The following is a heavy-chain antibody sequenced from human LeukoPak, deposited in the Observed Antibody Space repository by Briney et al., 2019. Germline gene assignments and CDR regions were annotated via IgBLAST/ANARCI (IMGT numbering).Heavy chain of an antibody. CDR1: GGSISNYY. D-gene: IGHD1-26*01. J-gene: IGHJ3*02. CDR2: IYYSGSA. CDR3: ASRYSGSYGDAFDI. Sequence: SETLSLTCTVSGGSISNYYWNWIRQPPGKGLEWIGYIYYSGSANYNPSLKSRVTISVDTSKNQFSLKLSSVTAADTAVYYCASRYSGSYGDAFDIWGQGTMVTVSS. V-gene: IGHV4-59*12.